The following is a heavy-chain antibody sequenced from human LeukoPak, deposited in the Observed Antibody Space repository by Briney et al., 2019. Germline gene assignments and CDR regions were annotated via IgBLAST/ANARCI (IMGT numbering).Heavy chain of an antibody. CDR1: GGSISSYF. V-gene: IGHV4-59*01. Sequence: SETLSLTCTVSGGSISSYFWSWIRQPPGKGLEWIGYIYYSGSTNYNPSLKSRVTISVDTSKNQFSLKLSSVTAADTAVYYCARVLGSNGCSDYWGQGALVTVSS. J-gene: IGHJ4*02. D-gene: IGHD6-19*01. CDR3: ARVLGSNGCSDY. CDR2: IYYSGST.